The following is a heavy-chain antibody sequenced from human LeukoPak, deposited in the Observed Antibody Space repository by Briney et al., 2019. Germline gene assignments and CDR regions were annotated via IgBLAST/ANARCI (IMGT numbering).Heavy chain of an antibody. CDR2: IYTSGST. J-gene: IGHJ4*02. D-gene: IGHD3-10*01. V-gene: IGHV4-4*07. Sequence: SETLSLTCTVSGDSISGYYWSWIRQPAGKGLEWIGRIYTSGSTNCNPSLKSRVTVSLDTSKNQFSLKLSSVTAADTAVYYCARYRGVGFYYFDYWGQGTLVTVSS. CDR3: ARYRGVGFYYFDY. CDR1: GDSISGYY.